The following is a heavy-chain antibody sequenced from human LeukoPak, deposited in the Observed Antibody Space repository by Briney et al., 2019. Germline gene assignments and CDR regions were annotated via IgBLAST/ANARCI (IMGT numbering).Heavy chain of an antibody. CDR1: GFTFSSYW. CDR3: ARGIAAAGRRFDL. J-gene: IGHJ5*02. Sequence: GGSLRLSCAASGFTFSSYWMHWVRQAPGKGLVWVSRINSDGSSTSYADSVKGRFTVSRDNAKNTLYLQMNSLRAEDTAVYYCARGIAAAGRRFDLGGKGTLVSVSS. D-gene: IGHD6-13*01. V-gene: IGHV3-74*01. CDR2: INSDGSST.